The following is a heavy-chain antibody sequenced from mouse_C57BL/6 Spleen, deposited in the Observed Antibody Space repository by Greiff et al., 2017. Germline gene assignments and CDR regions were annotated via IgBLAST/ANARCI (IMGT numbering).Heavy chain of an antibody. V-gene: IGHV5-17*01. D-gene: IGHD1-1*02. J-gene: IGHJ4*01. CDR1: GFTFSDYG. CDR3: ARWYDFYAMDY. Sequence: EVKLMESGGGLVKPGGSLKLSCAASGFTFSDYGMHWVRQAPEKGLEWVAYISSGSSTIYYADTVKGRFTISRDNAKNTLFLQMTSLRSEDTAMYYCARWYDFYAMDYWGQGTSVTVSS. CDR2: ISSGSSTI.